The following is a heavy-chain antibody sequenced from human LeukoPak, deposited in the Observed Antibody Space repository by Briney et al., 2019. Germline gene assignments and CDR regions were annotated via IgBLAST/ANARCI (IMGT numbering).Heavy chain of an antibody. CDR2: ISAYNGNT. D-gene: IGHD3-3*01. J-gene: IGHJ5*02. V-gene: IGHV1-18*01. CDR1: GYTFTSYG. CDR3: ARDLYDFWSGYYGRFDP. Sequence: GASVKVSCKASGYTFTSYGISWVRQAPGQGLEWMGWISAYNGNTNYAQTLQGRVTMTTDTSTSTAYMELRSLRSDDTAVYYCARDLYDFWSGYYGRFDPWGQGTLVTVSS.